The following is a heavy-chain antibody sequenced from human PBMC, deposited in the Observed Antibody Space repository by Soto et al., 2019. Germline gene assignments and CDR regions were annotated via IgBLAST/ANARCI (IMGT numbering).Heavy chain of an antibody. Sequence: GGSLRLSCAASGFTFSSYAMNWVRQAPGKGLEWVSAIGGSGARTYYADSVKGRFTISRDNSKNTLYLQMNSLRADDTAVYYCAKGRIQLWSDMDVWGQGTTVTVSS. J-gene: IGHJ6*02. CDR3: AKGRIQLWSDMDV. CDR1: GFTFSSYA. V-gene: IGHV3-23*01. D-gene: IGHD5-18*01. CDR2: IGGSGART.